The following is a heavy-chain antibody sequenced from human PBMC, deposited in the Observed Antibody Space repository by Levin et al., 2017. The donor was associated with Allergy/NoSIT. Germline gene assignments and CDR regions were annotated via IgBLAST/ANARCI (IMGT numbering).Heavy chain of an antibody. D-gene: IGHD3-3*01. J-gene: IGHJ4*02. CDR1: GFTFSSYS. Sequence: GGSLRLSCAASGFTFSSYSMNWVRQAPGKGLEWVSSISSSSSYIYYADSVKGRFTISRDNAKNSLYLQMNSLRAEDTAVYYCAREGYDFWSGYYFPSMVDYWGQGTLVTVSS. CDR2: ISSSSSYI. V-gene: IGHV3-21*01. CDR3: AREGYDFWSGYYFPSMVDY.